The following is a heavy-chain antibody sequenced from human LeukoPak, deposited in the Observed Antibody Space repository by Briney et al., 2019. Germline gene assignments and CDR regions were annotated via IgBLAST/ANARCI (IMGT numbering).Heavy chain of an antibody. CDR1: GGTFSSYA. V-gene: IGHV1-69*05. CDR2: IIPIFGTA. D-gene: IGHD6-13*01. CDR3: ARTPGYSSSWYIPFFDY. J-gene: IGHJ4*02. Sequence: ASVKVSCKASGGTFSSYAISWVRQAPGQGLEWMGGIIPIFGTANYAQKFQGRVTMTTDTSTSTAYMELRSLRSDDTAVYYCARTPGYSSSWYIPFFDYWGQGTLVTVSS.